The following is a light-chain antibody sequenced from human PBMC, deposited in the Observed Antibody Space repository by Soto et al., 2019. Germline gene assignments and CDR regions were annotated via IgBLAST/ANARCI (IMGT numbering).Light chain of an antibody. J-gene: IGKJ1*01. CDR3: QQSYSSPPT. CDR2: DAS. CDR1: QSINNW. V-gene: IGKV1-5*01. Sequence: DVQMTQSPSSLSASVGDRVTITCRASQSINNWLAWYQQKPGKAPKFLIYDASTLETGVPSRFSGSASGTEFTLTISGLQPEDVASYYCQQSYSSPPTFGQGTKVDIK.